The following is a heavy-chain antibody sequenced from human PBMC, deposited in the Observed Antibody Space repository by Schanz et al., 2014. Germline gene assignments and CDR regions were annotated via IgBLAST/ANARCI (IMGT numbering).Heavy chain of an antibody. D-gene: IGHD1-1*01. CDR1: GFTVSSNY. CDR3: ARDRWDWNNAFDI. V-gene: IGHV3-53*01. Sequence: DVQLVESGGGLLQPGGSLSLSCAASGFTVSSNYMSWVRQAPGKGLEWVSVIYSGGSTYYADSVKGRFTISRDNSKNTLYLQMNSLRAEDTAVYYCARDRWDWNNAFDIWGQGTMVTVSS. J-gene: IGHJ3*02. CDR2: IYSGGST.